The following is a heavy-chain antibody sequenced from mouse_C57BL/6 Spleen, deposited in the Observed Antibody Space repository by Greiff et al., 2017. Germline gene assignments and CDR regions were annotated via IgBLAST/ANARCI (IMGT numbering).Heavy chain of an antibody. CDR3: AREGRSLFAY. J-gene: IGHJ3*01. Sequence: EVKLMESGGGLVKPGGSLKLSCAASGFTFSDYGMHWVRQAPEKGLEWVAYISSGSSTIYYADTVKGRFTISRDNAKNTLFLQMTSLRSEDTAMYYCAREGRSLFAYWGQGTLVTVSA. CDR1: GFTFSDYG. D-gene: IGHD1-1*01. CDR2: ISSGSSTI. V-gene: IGHV5-17*01.